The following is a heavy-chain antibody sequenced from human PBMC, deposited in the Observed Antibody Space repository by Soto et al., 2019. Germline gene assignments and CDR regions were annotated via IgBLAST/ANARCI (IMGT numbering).Heavy chain of an antibody. D-gene: IGHD3-22*01. V-gene: IGHV4-30-4*01. CDR1: GGSISSGDYY. CDR3: AREEDYDSSGYPTGMDV. Sequence: SETLSLTCTVSGGSISSGDYYWSWIRQPPGKGLEWIGYIYYSGSTYYNPPLKSRVTISVDTSKNQFSLKLSSVTAADTAVYYCAREEDYDSSGYPTGMDVWGQGTTVTISS. J-gene: IGHJ6*02. CDR2: IYYSGST.